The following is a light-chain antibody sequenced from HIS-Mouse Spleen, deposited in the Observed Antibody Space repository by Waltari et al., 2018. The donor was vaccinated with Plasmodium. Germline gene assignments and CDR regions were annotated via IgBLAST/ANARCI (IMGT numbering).Light chain of an antibody. CDR1: QSVSSN. J-gene: IGKJ3*01. Sequence: EIVMTQSPATLSVSPGERATFSCRARQSVSSNLAWYQQKPGQAPRLLIYGASTRATGIPARFSGRGSGTEFTLTISSLQSEDFAVYYCQQYNNWSFTFGPGTKVDIK. CDR3: QQYNNWSFT. V-gene: IGKV3-15*01. CDR2: GAS.